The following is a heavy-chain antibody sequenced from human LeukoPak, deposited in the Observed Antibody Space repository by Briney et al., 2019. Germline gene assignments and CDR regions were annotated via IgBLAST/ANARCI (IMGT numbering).Heavy chain of an antibody. V-gene: IGHV3-21*01. CDR3: ARDSMVRGVMSY. J-gene: IGHJ4*02. D-gene: IGHD3-10*01. CDR1: GFTFSSYS. CDR2: ISSSSSYV. Sequence: GGSLRLSCAASGFTFSSYSMNWVRQAPGKGLEWVSSISSSSSYVYYADSVKGRFTISRDNAKNSLYLQMNSLRAEDTAVYYCARDSMVRGVMSYWGQGTLVTVSS.